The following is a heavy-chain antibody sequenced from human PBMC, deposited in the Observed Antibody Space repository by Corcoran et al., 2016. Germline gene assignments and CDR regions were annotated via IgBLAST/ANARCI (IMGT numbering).Heavy chain of an antibody. J-gene: IGHJ4*02. CDR1: GYTFSSYG. V-gene: IGHV1-18*01. Sequence: QDQLVQSGGEVKKPGASVKVSCKASGYTFSSYGISWVRQAPGQGLEWMGWISAYNGNTNYAQKIQGRVTMTTDPSTSTAYMELRSLRSDDTHVYYWARDGYHCSSGYYLPFDYWGQGTLVTVSS. CDR3: ARDGYHCSSGYYLPFDY. CDR2: ISAYNGNT. D-gene: IGHD3-22*01.